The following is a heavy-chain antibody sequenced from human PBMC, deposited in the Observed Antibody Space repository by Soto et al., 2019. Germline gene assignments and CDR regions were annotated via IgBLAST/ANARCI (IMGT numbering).Heavy chain of an antibody. V-gene: IGHV5-51*01. CDR3: ARHGQFSNPGYYYYGMDV. D-gene: IGHD3-3*01. Sequence: GESLKISCKGSGYSFTSYWSGWVRQMPGKGLEWMGIIYPGDSDTRYSPSFQGQVTISADKSISTAYLQWSSLKASDTAMYYCARHGQFSNPGYYYYGMDVWGQGTTVTVSS. CDR2: IYPGDSDT. CDR1: GYSFTSYW. J-gene: IGHJ6*02.